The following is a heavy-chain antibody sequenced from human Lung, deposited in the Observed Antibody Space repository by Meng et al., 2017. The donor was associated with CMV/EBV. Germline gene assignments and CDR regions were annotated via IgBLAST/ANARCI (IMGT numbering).Heavy chain of an antibody. CDR1: GFTFSSFD. V-gene: IGHV3-23*01. CDR2: VSDTHGDT. D-gene: IGHD6-6*01. CDR3: ARLAARGY. Sequence: GESLKISCAASGFTFSSFDMSWVRQAPGKGLEWVSTVSDTHGDTYYADSVKGRFTISRDNSKSTLYLQMSSLRADDTARYYCARLAARGYWGQGTRVTVSS. J-gene: IGHJ4*02.